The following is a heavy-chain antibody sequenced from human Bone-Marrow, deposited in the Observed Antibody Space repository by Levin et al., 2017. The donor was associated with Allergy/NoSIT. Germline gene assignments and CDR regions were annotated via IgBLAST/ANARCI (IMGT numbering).Heavy chain of an antibody. CDR1: GNNFTKYW. CDR2: IYPGDSDT. D-gene: IGHD3-16*01. V-gene: IGHV5-51*01. J-gene: IGHJ6*03. CDR3: ARGGSPHYYYFYMDV. Sequence: GGSLRLSCKVSGNNFTKYWIGWVRQMPGQGLDWLGIIYPGDSDTRYGPSFQGQVTISADKSTSTAYLRWSSLQASDTAIYYCARGGSPHYYYFYMDVWGHGTTVIVSS.